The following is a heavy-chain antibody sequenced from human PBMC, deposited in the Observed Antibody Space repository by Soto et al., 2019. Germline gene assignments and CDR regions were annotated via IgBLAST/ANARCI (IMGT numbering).Heavy chain of an antibody. D-gene: IGHD2-15*01. Sequence: QVQLVESGGGVVQPGRSLRLSCAASGFTFSGYGMHWVRQAPGKGLEWVAVISHDGSDQYYADYVKGRFTISRDNSKNTLYLQMNSLSAEDTAMYYCARSLGGSSYFVSDHWGQGTLVTVSS. V-gene: IGHV3-30*03. CDR2: ISHDGSDQ. CDR3: ARSLGGSSYFVSDH. J-gene: IGHJ4*02. CDR1: GFTFSGYG.